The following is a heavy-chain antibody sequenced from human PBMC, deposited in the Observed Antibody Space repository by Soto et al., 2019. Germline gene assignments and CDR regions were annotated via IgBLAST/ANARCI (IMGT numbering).Heavy chain of an antibody. J-gene: IGHJ6*03. CDR3: ARHRGQLLGNYYYYYYMDV. CDR2: IYPGDSDT. D-gene: IGHD2-2*01. Sequence: PGESLKISCKGSGYSFTSYWIGWVRQMPGKGLEWMGIIYPGDSDTRYSPSFQGQVTISADKSISTAYLQWSSLKASDTAMYYCARHRGQLLGNYYYYYYMDVWGKGTTVTVSS. CDR1: GYSFTSYW. V-gene: IGHV5-51*01.